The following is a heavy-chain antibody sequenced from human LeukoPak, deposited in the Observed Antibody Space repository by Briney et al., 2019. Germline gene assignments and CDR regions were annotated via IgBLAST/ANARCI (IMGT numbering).Heavy chain of an antibody. J-gene: IGHJ3*02. CDR3: ARTVVPAAGYPFDI. Sequence: SETLSLTCTVSGGSISSYYWSWIRQPPGKGLEWIGYIYYSGSTNYNPSLKSRVTISVDTSKNQFSLKLSSVTAADTAVYYCARTVVPAAGYPFDIWGQGTMVTVSS. D-gene: IGHD2-2*01. CDR1: GGSISSYY. CDR2: IYYSGST. V-gene: IGHV4-59*08.